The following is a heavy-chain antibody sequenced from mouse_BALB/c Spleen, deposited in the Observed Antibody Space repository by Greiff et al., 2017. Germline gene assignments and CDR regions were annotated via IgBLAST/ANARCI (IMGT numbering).Heavy chain of an antibody. CDR2: IDPANGNT. D-gene: IGHD3-3*01. CDR3: ARREGLPYYFEY. Sequence: VQLQQSGAELVKPGASVKLSCTASGFNIKDTYMHWVKQRPEQGLEWIGRIDPANGNTKYDPKFQGKATITADTSSNTAYLQLSSLTSEDTAVYYCARREGLPYYFEYWGQGTTLTVSS. V-gene: IGHV14-3*02. CDR1: GFNIKDTY. J-gene: IGHJ2*01.